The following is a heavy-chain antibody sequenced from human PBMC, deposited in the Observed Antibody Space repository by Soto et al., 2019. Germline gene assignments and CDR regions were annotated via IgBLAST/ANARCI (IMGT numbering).Heavy chain of an antibody. CDR2: IYYSGGT. CDR1: GDSISNRYY. J-gene: IGHJ4*02. V-gene: IGHV4-39*01. D-gene: IGHD4-17*01. Sequence: TSETLSLTCTVSGDSISNRYYWGWIRKPPGKGLEWLATIYYSGGTYYNPSLKSRVTISQDTSKNRFSLKLTFVTAADTAVYYCVRLRGYGDSNFDYWGQGAPVTVSS. CDR3: VRLRGYGDSNFDY.